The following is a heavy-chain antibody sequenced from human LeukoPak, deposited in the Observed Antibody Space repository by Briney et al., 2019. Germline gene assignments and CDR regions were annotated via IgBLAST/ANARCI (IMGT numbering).Heavy chain of an antibody. V-gene: IGHV4-31*03. CDR2: IYYTGKI. CDR1: GGSISNGGHY. Sequence: NTSQTLSLTCTVSGGSISNGGHYWSWIRQHPEKGLEWIAYIYYTGKINYNPSLKSRIAMSVGTSKNQFSLKLSSVTAADTAVYYCARRVGKFPTYYFDYWGQGARVTVSS. D-gene: IGHD1-1*01. J-gene: IGHJ4*02. CDR3: ARRVGKFPTYYFDY.